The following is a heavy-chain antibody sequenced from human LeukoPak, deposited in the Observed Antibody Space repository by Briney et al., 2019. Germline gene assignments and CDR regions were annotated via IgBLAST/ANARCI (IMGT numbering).Heavy chain of an antibody. CDR2: VSHSETT. Sequence: PSETLSLTCAVSGASISATNWWTWFRLPPGKGLEWIGEVSHSETTNYSPSLKGRVRLSVDRATNQFSLRLTSVTAADTVVYYCAKESGRGTFDLWGQGTMVTVSS. V-gene: IGHV4-4*02. CDR3: AKESGRGTFDL. CDR1: GASISATNW. J-gene: IGHJ3*01. D-gene: IGHD3-10*01.